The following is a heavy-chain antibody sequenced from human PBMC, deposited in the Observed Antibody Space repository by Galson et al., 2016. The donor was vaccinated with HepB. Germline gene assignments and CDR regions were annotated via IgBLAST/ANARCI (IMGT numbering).Heavy chain of an antibody. D-gene: IGHD2-8*01. J-gene: IGHJ6*02. CDR2: ISWNSDMI. Sequence: SLRLSCAASGFTFDDYAMHWVRQAPGKGPEWVSVISWNSDMIGYADSVKGRFTISRDNAKNSLYLQMSSLRPEDTALYFCVKTKGSGNYHYYGLDVWGQGTTVTVPS. V-gene: IGHV3-9*01. CDR1: GFTFDDYA. CDR3: VKTKGSGNYHYYGLDV.